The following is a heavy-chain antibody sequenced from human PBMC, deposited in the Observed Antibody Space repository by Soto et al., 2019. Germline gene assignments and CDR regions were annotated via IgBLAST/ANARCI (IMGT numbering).Heavy chain of an antibody. CDR3: AMSGGQLGNNYYYYGMDV. CDR2: IDPSDSYT. Sequence: GESLKISCKGSGYSFTSYWISWVSQMPGKGLEWMGRIDPSDSYTNYSPSFQGHVTISADKSISTAYLQWSSLKASDTAMYYCAMSGGQLGNNYYYYGMDVWGQGTTVTVSS. CDR1: GYSFTSYW. D-gene: IGHD6-6*01. J-gene: IGHJ6*02. V-gene: IGHV5-10-1*01.